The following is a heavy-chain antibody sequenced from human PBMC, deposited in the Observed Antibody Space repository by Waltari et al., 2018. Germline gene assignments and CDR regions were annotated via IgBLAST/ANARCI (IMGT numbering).Heavy chain of an antibody. J-gene: IGHJ6*02. CDR1: GCSVFSNF. CDR3: ARATEGRKYYYNGMDV. D-gene: IGHD5-12*01. Sequence: EVQLVESGGGLVQPGGSLRVSCVASGCSVFSNFMRWVRQAPGKGVEWVSVIFSGGNTHYADSVKGRFSISRDNSKNILYLHMNNLRAEDAAVYYCARATEGRKYYYNGMDVWGQGTTVTVSS. V-gene: IGHV3-53*01. CDR2: IFSGGNT.